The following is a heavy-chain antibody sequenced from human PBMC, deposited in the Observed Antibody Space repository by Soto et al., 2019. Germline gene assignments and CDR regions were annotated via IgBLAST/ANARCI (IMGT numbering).Heavy chain of an antibody. CDR1: GYSFTSYW. D-gene: IGHD5-18*01. Sequence: GESLKISCKGSGYSFTSYWIGWVRQMPGKSLEWMGIIYLGDSDTRYSPSFQGQVTISADKSISTAYLQWSSLKASDTAMYYCARLDTAMTSAYYYGMDVWGQGTTVTVSS. CDR3: ARLDTAMTSAYYYGMDV. CDR2: IYLGDSDT. V-gene: IGHV5-51*01. J-gene: IGHJ6*02.